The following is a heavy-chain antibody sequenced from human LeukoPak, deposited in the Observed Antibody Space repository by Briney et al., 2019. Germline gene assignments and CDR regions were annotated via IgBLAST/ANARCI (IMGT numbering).Heavy chain of an antibody. D-gene: IGHD3-22*01. CDR2: IWNDGSEK. CDR1: GFTLSSYG. CDR3: ARDVSSGYLGFDY. J-gene: IGHJ4*02. Sequence: GRSLRLSCAASGFTLSSYGMQWVRQAPGNGLEWVAAIWNDGSEKYYADSVKGRFTISRDNSKNTLYLQMNSLRAEDTAVYYCARDVSSGYLGFDYWGQGTLVTVSS. V-gene: IGHV3-33*01.